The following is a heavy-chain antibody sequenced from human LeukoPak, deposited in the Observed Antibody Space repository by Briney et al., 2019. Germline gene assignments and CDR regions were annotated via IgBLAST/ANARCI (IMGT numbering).Heavy chain of an antibody. Sequence: GGSLRLSCAASGFTFSSYAISWVRQAPGKGLEWVSAISGSGGNTYYADSVKGRFAISRDNSKNTVYLQMNSLRAEDTAVYYCAKECPSGSDTRGWFDPWGQGTLVPVSS. CDR1: GFTFSSYA. CDR2: ISGSGGNT. D-gene: IGHD3-10*01. V-gene: IGHV3-23*01. J-gene: IGHJ5*02. CDR3: AKECPSGSDTRGWFDP.